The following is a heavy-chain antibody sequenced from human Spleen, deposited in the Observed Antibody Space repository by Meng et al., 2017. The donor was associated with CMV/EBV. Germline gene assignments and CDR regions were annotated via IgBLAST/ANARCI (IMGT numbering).Heavy chain of an antibody. CDR2: ISGSGGST. CDR3: AKAYNSQLVWGKWFDS. Sequence: SGFSFNNYAMSWVRQAPGKGLEWLSVISGSGGSTFYADSVKGRFTISRDNSNNRLFLEMNSLRADDTAVYHCAKAYNSQLVWGKWFDSWGLGTLVTVSS. D-gene: IGHD3-16*01. CDR1: GFSFNNYA. V-gene: IGHV3-23*01. J-gene: IGHJ5*01.